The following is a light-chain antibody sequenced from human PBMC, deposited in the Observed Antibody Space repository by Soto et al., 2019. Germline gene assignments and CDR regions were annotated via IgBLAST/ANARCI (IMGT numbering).Light chain of an antibody. V-gene: IGKV3-15*01. J-gene: IGKJ1*01. CDR1: RSVNRD. Sequence: ETLMTQSPATLSLSPGARATLSCRASRSVNRDLAWYQQKPGQVPRLLIYNAATRASGIPARFSGSGSGTEFTLTISSLQSEDFAVYYCQHYNNWPWTFGQGTKVDIK. CDR3: QHYNNWPWT. CDR2: NAA.